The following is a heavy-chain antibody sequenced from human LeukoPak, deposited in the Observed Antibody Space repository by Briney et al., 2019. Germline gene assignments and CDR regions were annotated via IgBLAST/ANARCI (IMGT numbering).Heavy chain of an antibody. CDR3: ARGRVYFYGSGSRYLDDAFDM. D-gene: IGHD3-10*01. Sequence: SETLSLTCSVSGDSISSYYWSWIRQSPGKGLEWIGYIDYGGNTRYNPSLKGRVTISADTSKFSLNLNSVTAADTAVYCCARGRVYFYGSGSRYLDDAFDMWGPGTMVTVSS. J-gene: IGHJ3*02. V-gene: IGHV4-59*01. CDR1: GDSISSYY. CDR2: IDYGGNT.